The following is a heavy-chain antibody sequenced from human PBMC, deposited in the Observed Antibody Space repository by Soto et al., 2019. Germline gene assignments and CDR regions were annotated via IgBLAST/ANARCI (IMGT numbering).Heavy chain of an antibody. Sequence: EVQLVQSGAEVKKPGESLKISCKGSGYSFTNYWIAWVRQMPGKGLEWMGIIYPGDSDTTYSPSFQGQVTISADKSINTAYLQWSSLKASDTAVYYCARPTSPRIAEGGFDPWGQGTLVIVSS. D-gene: IGHD6-13*01. V-gene: IGHV5-51*01. CDR2: IYPGDSDT. CDR3: ARPTSPRIAEGGFDP. CDR1: GYSFTNYW. J-gene: IGHJ5*02.